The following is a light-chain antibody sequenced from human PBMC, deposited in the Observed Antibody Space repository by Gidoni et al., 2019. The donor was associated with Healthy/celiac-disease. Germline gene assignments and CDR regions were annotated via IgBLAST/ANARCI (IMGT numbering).Light chain of an antibody. CDR2: AAS. V-gene: IGKV1-39*01. CDR3: QQSYSTPLT. CDR1: QSISSY. Sequence: DIQMNQSTSSLSASVGDRVTITCRASQSISSYLNWYQQKPGKAPKLLIYAASSLQSGVPSRFSGSGSGTDFTLTISSLQPEDFATYYCQQSYSTPLTCGGGTKVEIK. J-gene: IGKJ4*01.